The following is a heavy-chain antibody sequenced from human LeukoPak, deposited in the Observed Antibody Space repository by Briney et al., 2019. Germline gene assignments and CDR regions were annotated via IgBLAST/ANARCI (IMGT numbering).Heavy chain of an antibody. D-gene: IGHD6-13*01. Sequence: GRSLRLSCAASGFTFSSYGMHWVHQAPGKGLEWVAVIWYDGSNKYYADSVKGRFTISRDNSKNTLYLQMNSLRAEDTAVYYCAKDLHSSSWHYYFDYWGQGTLVAVSS. V-gene: IGHV3-33*06. CDR2: IWYDGSNK. CDR1: GFTFSSYG. CDR3: AKDLHSSSWHYYFDY. J-gene: IGHJ4*02.